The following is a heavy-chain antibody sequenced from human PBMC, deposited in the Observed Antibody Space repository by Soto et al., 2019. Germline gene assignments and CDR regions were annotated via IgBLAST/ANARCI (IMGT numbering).Heavy chain of an antibody. CDR2: SSATGAGT. V-gene: IGHV3-23*01. CDR1: GFTFSSYG. CDR3: AKDRRAGGNYGFYSDF. Sequence: PGGSLRLSCVASGFTFSSYGMTWVRQAPGKGLEWVSFSSATGAGTYYADSVKGRFTISRDNSKNTLYLQMTSLRADDTAVYYCAKDRRAGGNYGFYSDFWGQGALVTV. D-gene: IGHD1-7*01. J-gene: IGHJ4*02.